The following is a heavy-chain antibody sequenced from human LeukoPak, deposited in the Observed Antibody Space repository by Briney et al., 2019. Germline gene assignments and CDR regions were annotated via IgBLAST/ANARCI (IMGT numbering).Heavy chain of an antibody. CDR2: TSGSGGNT. Sequence: GGSLRLSCAASGFTFSSYAMRWVRLAPGKGLEWVSATSGSGGNTYYPYPLKARFTISRHNSNYTLYLQMSSLRAEDTALYYCARRPTTVTYFDYWGQGTLVTVSS. D-gene: IGHD4-17*01. CDR1: GFTFSSYA. J-gene: IGHJ4*02. V-gene: IGHV3-23*01. CDR3: ARRPTTVTYFDY.